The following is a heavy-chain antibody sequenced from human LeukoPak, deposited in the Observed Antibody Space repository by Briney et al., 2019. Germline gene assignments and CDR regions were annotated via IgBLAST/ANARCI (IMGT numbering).Heavy chain of an antibody. J-gene: IGHJ5*02. Sequence: SETLSLTCTVSGYSIRTDYYWGWIRQPPGKGLEWIGEINHSGSTNYNPSLKSRVTISVDTSKDQFSLKLSSVTAADTAVYYCARSRVRAKNWFDPWGQGTLVTVSS. CDR1: GYSIRTDYY. CDR2: INHSGST. CDR3: ARSRVRAKNWFDP. V-gene: IGHV4-34*01.